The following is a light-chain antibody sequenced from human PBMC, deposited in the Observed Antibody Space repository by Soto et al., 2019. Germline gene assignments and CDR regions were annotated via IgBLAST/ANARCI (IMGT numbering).Light chain of an antibody. CDR3: CSYTRSTTYV. Sequence: QSALTQPASVSGSPGQSITISCTGTSSDVGAYNYVSWYQQHPGKAPKLMIFDVNNRPSGIPNRFSGSKSGNTASLTISGLQAEDEADYYCCSYTRSTTYVFGTVTKLTVL. J-gene: IGLJ1*01. CDR1: SSDVGAYNY. V-gene: IGLV2-14*01. CDR2: DVN.